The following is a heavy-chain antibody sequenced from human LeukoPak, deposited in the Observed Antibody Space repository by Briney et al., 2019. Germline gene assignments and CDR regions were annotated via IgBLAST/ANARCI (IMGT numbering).Heavy chain of an antibody. J-gene: IGHJ4*02. CDR2: INSNSGGT. V-gene: IGHV1-2*02. CDR3: ARGYYYDSSGYFDLDY. CDR1: GYTFTGKY. Sequence: ASVKVSCKASGYTFTGKYMHWVRQAPGQGLEWMGWINSNSGGTNYAQKFQGRVTMTRDTSISTAYMELSRLRSDDTAVYYCARGYYYDSSGYFDLDYWGQGTLVTVSS. D-gene: IGHD3-22*01.